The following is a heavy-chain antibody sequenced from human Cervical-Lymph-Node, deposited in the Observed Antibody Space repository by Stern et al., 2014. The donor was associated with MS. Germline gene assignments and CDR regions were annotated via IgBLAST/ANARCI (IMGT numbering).Heavy chain of an antibody. CDR2: INLSDGAT. CDR1: GYTFIDYY. V-gene: IGHV1-46*03. J-gene: IGHJ3*01. Sequence: VQLVESGAEVKKPGASVTVSCRTSGYTFIDYYIHWVRQAPGQGLEWMGIINLSDGATTYAEEFQGRGTMPRDTSTNTAYMQLGSLTSEDTAVFFCAREGADNDAFDVGGQGTMVTVSS. D-gene: IGHD1-26*01. CDR3: AREGADNDAFDV.